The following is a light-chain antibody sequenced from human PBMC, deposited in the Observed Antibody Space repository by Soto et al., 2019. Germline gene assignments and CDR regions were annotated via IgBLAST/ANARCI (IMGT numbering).Light chain of an antibody. CDR2: DVN. CDR1: SSDVGAYEH. J-gene: IGLJ2*01. CDR3: ASYTRTTTLV. Sequence: QSALTQPASVSGSPGQSVTISCTGASSDVGAYEHVSWYQQHPGRAPKLVIYDVNNRPSGISYRFSGSKSGNTASLTISGLQAEDEADYYCASYTRTTTLVFGGGTKLTVL. V-gene: IGLV2-14*03.